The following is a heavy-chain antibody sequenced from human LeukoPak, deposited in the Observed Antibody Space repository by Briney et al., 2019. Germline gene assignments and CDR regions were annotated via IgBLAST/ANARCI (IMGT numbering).Heavy chain of an antibody. CDR1: RFTFDDYA. CDR3: AKVLYLRDFWSGYFDY. D-gene: IGHD3-3*01. Sequence: GGSLRLSCAASRFTFDDYAMHWVRQAPGKGLEWVAAISASGSATSYADSVRGRFTISRDNSKSTTYLQMNSLRAEDTAVFYCAKVLYLRDFWSGYFDYWGQGIPVTVSS. CDR2: ISASGSAT. J-gene: IGHJ4*02. V-gene: IGHV3-23*01.